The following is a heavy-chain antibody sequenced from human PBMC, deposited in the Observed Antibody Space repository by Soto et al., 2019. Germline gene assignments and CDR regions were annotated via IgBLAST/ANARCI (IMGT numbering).Heavy chain of an antibody. CDR1: GGSFSGYY. D-gene: IGHD6-13*01. Sequence: PSETLSLTSAVYGGSFSGYYWSWIRQPPGKGLEWIGEINHSGSTNYNPSLKSRVTISVDTSKNQFSLKLSSVTAADTAVYYCARISSSWTDYWGQGTLGTVSS. CDR2: INHSGST. V-gene: IGHV4-34*01. J-gene: IGHJ4*02. CDR3: ARISSSWTDY.